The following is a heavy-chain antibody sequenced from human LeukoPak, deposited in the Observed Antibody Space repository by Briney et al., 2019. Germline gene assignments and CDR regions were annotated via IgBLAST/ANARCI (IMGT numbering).Heavy chain of an antibody. J-gene: IGHJ5*02. CDR2: INSAGTT. V-gene: IGHV4-34*01. D-gene: IGHD4-17*01. Sequence: ASETLSLTCAVSGGSLKNHYLTWIRQSPGKRLEWIGLINSAGTTVYDPSLKSRVSISIDTSKNQFSLTMRSMTATDTAVYYCARDEVGHYALALWGQGTPVTVSS. CDR1: GGSLKNHY. CDR3: ARDEVGHYALAL.